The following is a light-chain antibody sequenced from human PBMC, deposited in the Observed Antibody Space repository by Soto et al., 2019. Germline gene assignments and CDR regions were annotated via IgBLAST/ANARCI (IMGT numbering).Light chain of an antibody. CDR1: QSISSY. CDR3: QQLHDDPWT. V-gene: IGKV1-39*01. CDR2: AAS. J-gene: IGKJ1*01. Sequence: IQMSQTXSSLSASTQEXXXXXXXASQSISSYVNLYQQGXGKSPEVVICAASXLQSGVPSRFSGSGSGTDFTLTISSLQAEDFATYYCQQLHDDPWTSGQRTKVDIK.